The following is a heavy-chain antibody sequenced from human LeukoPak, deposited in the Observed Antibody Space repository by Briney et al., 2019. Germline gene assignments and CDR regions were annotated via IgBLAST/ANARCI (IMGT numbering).Heavy chain of an antibody. CDR3: ARGRAAAGQYYFDY. D-gene: IGHD6-13*01. CDR1: GGSISSSSYS. Sequence: MSSETLSLTCTVSGGSISSSSYSWGWIRQPPGKGLEWIGSIYYSGSTYYNPSLKSRVTISVDTSKNQFSLKLTSVTAADTAVYYCARGRAAAGQYYFDYWGQGILVTVSS. J-gene: IGHJ4*02. CDR2: IYYSGST. V-gene: IGHV4-39*01.